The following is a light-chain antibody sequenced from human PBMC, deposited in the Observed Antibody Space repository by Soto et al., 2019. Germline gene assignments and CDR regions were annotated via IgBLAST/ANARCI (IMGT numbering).Light chain of an antibody. CDR1: QSISSL. CDR2: KAS. J-gene: IGKJ5*01. V-gene: IGKV1-5*03. Sequence: DIQMTQSPSTLSAFVGDRVTITCRASQSISSLLAWYQQKPGRAPTLLIYKASTLETGVPSRFSGSGSGTEFTLTISSLQPDDFATYYCQQYSSYPLTIGQGTRLEIK. CDR3: QQYSSYPLT.